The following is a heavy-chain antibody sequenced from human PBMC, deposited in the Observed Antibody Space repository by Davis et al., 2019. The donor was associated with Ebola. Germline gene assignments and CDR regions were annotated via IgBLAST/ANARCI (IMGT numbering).Heavy chain of an antibody. CDR1: GFTFSSYG. J-gene: IGHJ4*02. CDR3: ARVAYSSGWYGSR. V-gene: IGHV3-30*12. CDR2: ISYDGSNK. Sequence: PGGSLRLSCAASGFTFSSYGMHWVRQAPGKGLEWVAVISYDGSNKYYADSVKGRFTISRDNSKNTLYLQMNSLRAEDTAVYYCARVAYSSGWYGSRWGQGTLVTVSS. D-gene: IGHD6-19*01.